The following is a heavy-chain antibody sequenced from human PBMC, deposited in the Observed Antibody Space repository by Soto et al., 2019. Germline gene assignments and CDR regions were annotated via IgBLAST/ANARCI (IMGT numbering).Heavy chain of an antibody. V-gene: IGHV3-23*01. J-gene: IGHJ6*03. Sequence: DVPLLESWGGLVQWGGSLRLSCVTSGFTFSTFGMPWVRQAPGKGLEWVSYGGSGGSRYYAESVKGRFTISRDNSKNTMSLEMNSLRAEDTATYYCVKFRGRAYPYYYMDVWGKGTTVTVSS. CDR3: VKFRGRAYPYYYMDV. D-gene: IGHD3-10*01. CDR2: YGGSGGSR. CDR1: GFTFSTFG.